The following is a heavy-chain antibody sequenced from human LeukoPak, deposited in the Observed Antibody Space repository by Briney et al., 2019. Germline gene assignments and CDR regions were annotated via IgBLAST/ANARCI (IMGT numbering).Heavy chain of an antibody. Sequence: GGSLRLSCAGSGFTFSRHWMSWVRQAPGKGLEWVANIKQDGSDKYYVDSVKGRFTISRDNAKNSLYLQMNSLRAEDTAVYYCARVVPTWSGIYFDYWGQGTLVTVSS. J-gene: IGHJ4*02. CDR2: IKQDGSDK. CDR3: ARVVPTWSGIYFDY. CDR1: GFTFSRHW. V-gene: IGHV3-7*01. D-gene: IGHD2-15*01.